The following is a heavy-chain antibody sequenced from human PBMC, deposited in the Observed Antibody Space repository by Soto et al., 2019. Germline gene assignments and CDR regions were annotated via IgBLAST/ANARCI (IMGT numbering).Heavy chain of an antibody. J-gene: IGHJ6*02. V-gene: IGHV4-61*08. Sequence: SETLSLTCTVSGGSISSGGYYWSWIRQHPGKGLEWIGYIYYSGSTNYNPSLKSRVTISVDTSKNQFSLKLSSVTAADTAVYYCARERKYYYGSGSSYSGYYGMDVWGQGTTVTVSS. CDR1: GGSISSGGYY. D-gene: IGHD3-10*01. CDR3: ARERKYYYGSGSSYSGYYGMDV. CDR2: IYYSGST.